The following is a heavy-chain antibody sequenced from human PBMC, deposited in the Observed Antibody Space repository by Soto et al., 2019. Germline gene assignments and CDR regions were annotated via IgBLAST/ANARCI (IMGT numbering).Heavy chain of an antibody. CDR1: GFTFSSSA. CDR2: ISGSGGNT. J-gene: IGHJ4*02. CDR3: AKDSTKLTADY. D-gene: IGHD1-1*01. Sequence: EVQLLESGGGLVQPGGSLRLSCAASGFTFSSSAMSWVRQAPGKGLEWVSAISGSGGNTHYADSVKGRFTISRDNSKNTLYLQMNSLRAEDTAVYYCAKDSTKLTADYWGQGTLATVSS. V-gene: IGHV3-23*01.